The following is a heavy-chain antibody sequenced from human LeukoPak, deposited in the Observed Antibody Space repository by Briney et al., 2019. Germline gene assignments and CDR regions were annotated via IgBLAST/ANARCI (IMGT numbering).Heavy chain of an antibody. CDR1: GFTVSSNY. D-gene: IGHD3-9*01. CDR2: VHDSAGT. V-gene: IGHV4-59*02. J-gene: IGHJ4*02. CDR3: AKGRKDFDTNLGPFDS. Sequence: GSLRLPCAASGFTVSSNYMSWIRQSPGKGLEWLGYVHDSAGTIYNPSLKSRVTISVGTSKTQFSLKVTSVTTADTAVYYCAKGRKDFDTNLGPFDSWGQGILVTVSS.